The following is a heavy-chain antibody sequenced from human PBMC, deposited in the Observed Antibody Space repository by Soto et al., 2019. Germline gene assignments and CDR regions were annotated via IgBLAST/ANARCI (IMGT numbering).Heavy chain of an antibody. CDR1: GFTFSSYS. Sequence: GGSLRLSCAASGFTFSSYSMNWVRQAPGKGLEWVSSISSSSSYIYYADSVKGRFTISRDNAKNSLYLQMNSLRSEDTAVYYCARGRYSSSWYPLFDYWGQGTLVTVSS. D-gene: IGHD6-13*01. V-gene: IGHV3-21*01. J-gene: IGHJ4*02. CDR2: ISSSSSYI. CDR3: ARGRYSSSWYPLFDY.